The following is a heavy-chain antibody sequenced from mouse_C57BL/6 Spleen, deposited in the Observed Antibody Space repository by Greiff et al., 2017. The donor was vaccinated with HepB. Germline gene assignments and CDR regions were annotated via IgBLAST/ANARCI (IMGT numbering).Heavy chain of an antibody. D-gene: IGHD1-1*01. V-gene: IGHV1-26*01. J-gene: IGHJ4*01. CDR1: GYTFTDYY. CDR3: ARRPYYYGSRGYAMDY. Sequence: VQLQQSGPELVKPGASVKISCKASGYTFTDYYMNWVKQSHGKSLEWIGDINPNNGGTSYNQKFKGKATLTVDQSSRTAYMELRSLTSEDSAVYYCARRPYYYGSRGYAMDYWGQGTSVTVSS. CDR2: INPNNGGT.